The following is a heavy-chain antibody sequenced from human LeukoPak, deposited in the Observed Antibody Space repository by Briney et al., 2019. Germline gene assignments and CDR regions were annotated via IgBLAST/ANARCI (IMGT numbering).Heavy chain of an antibody. CDR2: IYSGGGT. CDR1: GFTISSNY. D-gene: IGHD6-13*01. CDR3: AREVGSSADY. Sequence: PGGSLRLSRAASGFTISSNYMSWVRQAPGKGLEWVSVIYSGGGTYYADSVRGRFTISRDNSKNTLYLQMNSLRAEDTAVYYCAREVGSSADYWGQGTLVTVSS. V-gene: IGHV3-53*01. J-gene: IGHJ4*02.